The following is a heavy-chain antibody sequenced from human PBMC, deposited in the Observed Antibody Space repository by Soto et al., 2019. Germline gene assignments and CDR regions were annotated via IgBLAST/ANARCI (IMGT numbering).Heavy chain of an antibody. D-gene: IGHD6-13*01. J-gene: IGHJ5*02. V-gene: IGHV3-66*01. Sequence: EVQLVESGGGLVQPGGSLRLSCAASGFTVSSNYMSWVRQAPGKGLEWVSVIYSGGSTYYADSVKGRFTISRDNSKNTLYLQMNSLRAEDTAVYYCARGYSSSWGWFDPWGQGTLVTDSS. CDR1: GFTVSSNY. CDR2: IYSGGST. CDR3: ARGYSSSWGWFDP.